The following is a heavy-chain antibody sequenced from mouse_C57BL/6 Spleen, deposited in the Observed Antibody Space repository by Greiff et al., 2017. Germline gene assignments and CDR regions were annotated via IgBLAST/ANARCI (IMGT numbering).Heavy chain of an antibody. V-gene: IGHV1-26*01. D-gene: IGHD1-1*01. CDR2: IIPNNGGT. J-gene: IGHJ2*01. CDR3: ARQATSVEAGRDFDY. Sequence: VQLQQSGPELVKPGASVKISCKASGYTFTDYYMNWVKQSQGKRLEWIGDIIPNNGGTSYNQKFKGKETSTVDESSSTAYMELRSLTSEDSAVYYCARQATSVEAGRDFDYWGQGTTLTVSS. CDR1: GYTFTDYY.